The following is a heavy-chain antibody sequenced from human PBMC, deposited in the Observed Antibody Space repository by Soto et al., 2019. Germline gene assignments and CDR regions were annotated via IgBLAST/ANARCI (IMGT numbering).Heavy chain of an antibody. D-gene: IGHD3-10*01. CDR3: AKDRAPRGPVVTAIDY. CDR2: ISGSGDYS. Sequence: EVQLLESGGALVQPGGSLRLSCAASGFTFSNYAMAWVRQTPGKGLEWVSFISGSGDYSDSADSVRGRFTISRDNSKNTLFLQISRPRAEDTAVYYCAKDRAPRGPVVTAIDYWGQGTLVTVSS. V-gene: IGHV3-23*01. J-gene: IGHJ4*02. CDR1: GFTFSNYA.